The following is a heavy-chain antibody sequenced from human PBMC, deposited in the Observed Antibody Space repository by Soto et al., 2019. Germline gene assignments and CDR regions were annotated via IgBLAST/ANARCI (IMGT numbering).Heavy chain of an antibody. D-gene: IGHD6-13*01. Sequence: SETLSLTCTVSGGSISSYYWSWIRQPPGKGLEWIGYIYYSGSTNYNPSLKSRVTISVDTSKNQFSLKLSSVTAADTAVYYCARKTAAGSPHDYWGQGTLVTVSS. CDR3: ARKTAAGSPHDY. CDR2: IYYSGST. J-gene: IGHJ4*02. CDR1: GGSISSYY. V-gene: IGHV4-59*08.